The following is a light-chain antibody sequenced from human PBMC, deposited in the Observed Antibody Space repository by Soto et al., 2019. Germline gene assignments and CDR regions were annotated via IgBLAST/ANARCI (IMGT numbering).Light chain of an antibody. Sequence: DIVMTQSPDSLAVSLGERATIDCKSSQSLLYGGNDRNYLAWYQHKPGQSPKLIMYWASTREAGVPDRFSGSGSGTHFTLTISSLQVEDVAVYYCQQYYTTPQTFGQGTKLEIK. V-gene: IGKV4-1*01. CDR2: WAS. CDR3: QQYYTTPQT. CDR1: QSLLYGGNDRNY. J-gene: IGKJ2*01.